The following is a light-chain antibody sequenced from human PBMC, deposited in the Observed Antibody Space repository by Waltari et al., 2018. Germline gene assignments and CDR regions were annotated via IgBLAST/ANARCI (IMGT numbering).Light chain of an antibody. V-gene: IGKV1-39*01. Sequence: DIQMTQSPSSLSASVGDRVTITCRASQSIGSNLSWYPQKPGKAPNLLIYGASSLQSGVPSRFSASGSGTYFTLTISSLQPEDFASYYCQQSYSSPRTFGQGTKVEVK. CDR3: QQSYSSPRT. CDR1: QSIGSN. CDR2: GAS. J-gene: IGKJ1*01.